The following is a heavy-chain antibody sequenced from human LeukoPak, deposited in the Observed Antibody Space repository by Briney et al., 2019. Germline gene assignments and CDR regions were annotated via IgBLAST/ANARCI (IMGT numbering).Heavy chain of an antibody. D-gene: IGHD6-19*01. V-gene: IGHV3-30-3*01. J-gene: IGHJ4*02. Sequence: PGGSLRLSCVASGFTFSNYAMHWVRQAPGKGLEWVAVISYDGSNKYYADSVKGRFTISRDNSKTTLYLQMNSLGAEDTAVYYCARDVSVSSGSTFDYWGQGTLVTVSS. CDR2: ISYDGSNK. CDR3: ARDVSVSSGSTFDY. CDR1: GFTFSNYA.